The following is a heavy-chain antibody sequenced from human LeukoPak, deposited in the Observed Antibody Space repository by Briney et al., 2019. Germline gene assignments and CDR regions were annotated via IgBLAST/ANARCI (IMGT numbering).Heavy chain of an antibody. CDR3: AKDRPNYYDSSGHYYRRDGDY. Sequence: PGGSLRLSCAASGFTFSSYAMSWVRQAPGKGLECVSSVSGSGGYTYYAGSVKGRFTISRDNSKNTLYLQMNSLRAEDTAIYYCAKDRPNYYDSSGHYYRRDGDYWGQGTLVTVSS. J-gene: IGHJ4*02. D-gene: IGHD3-22*01. V-gene: IGHV3-23*01. CDR1: GFTFSSYA. CDR2: VSGSGGYT.